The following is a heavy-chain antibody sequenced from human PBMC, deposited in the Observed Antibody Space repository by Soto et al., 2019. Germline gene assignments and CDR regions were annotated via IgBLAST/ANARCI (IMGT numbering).Heavy chain of an antibody. J-gene: IGHJ3*02. CDR2: ISAYNGNT. Sequence: QVQLVQSGAEVKKPGASVKVSCKASGYTFTSYGISWVRQAPGQGLEWMGWISAYNGNTNYAQKLQGRVTMTTDTPTSTAYMERRSLRSDDTAVYYCARGYYDSSGHQNPAFDIWGQGTMVTVSS. V-gene: IGHV1-18*01. CDR1: GYTFTSYG. D-gene: IGHD3-22*01. CDR3: ARGYYDSSGHQNPAFDI.